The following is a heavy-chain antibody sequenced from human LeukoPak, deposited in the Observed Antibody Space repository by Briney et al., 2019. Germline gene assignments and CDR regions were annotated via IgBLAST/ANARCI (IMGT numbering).Heavy chain of an antibody. V-gene: IGHV3-48*03. Sequence: GGSLRLSCAASGFTFSSYEMNWVRQAPGKGLEWVSYISSSGSTIYYADSVKGRFTISRDNAKNSLYLQMNSLRAEDTAVYYCARALPQYYDFWSGYYTGPYYYGMDVWGQGTTATVSS. CDR1: GFTFSSYE. J-gene: IGHJ6*02. CDR3: ARALPQYYDFWSGYYTGPYYYGMDV. CDR2: ISSSGSTI. D-gene: IGHD3-3*01.